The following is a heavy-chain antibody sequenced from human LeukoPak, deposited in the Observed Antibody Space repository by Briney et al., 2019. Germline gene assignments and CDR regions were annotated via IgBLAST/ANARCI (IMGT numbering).Heavy chain of an antibody. CDR2: IYFSGTT. CDR3: ARESPSGRYCYYCYYMDL. V-gene: IGHV4-59*01. Sequence: PSETLSLTCTVSGGSMSSSYWSWIRQPPGKGLEWIWYIYFSGTTNYNPSLKSRVTISVDASKNQFSLKLSSVTAADTAVYYCARESPSGRYCYYCYYMDLWGKGTTVTVSS. D-gene: IGHD1-26*01. CDR1: GGSMSSSY. J-gene: IGHJ6*03.